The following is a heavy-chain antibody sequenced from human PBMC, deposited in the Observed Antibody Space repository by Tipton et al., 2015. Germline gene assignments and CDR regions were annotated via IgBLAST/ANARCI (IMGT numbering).Heavy chain of an antibody. V-gene: IGHV3-74*01. CDR3: ARVRDGLQSVPYYYYGMDV. CDR2: LNTDGSST. CDR1: GFAFSNYW. Sequence: LSLTCAASGFAFSNYWMHWVRQAPGKGLVWVSRLNTDGSSTTYADSVKGRFTISRDNAKNTLYLQMNSLRAEDTAVYYCARVRDGLQSVPYYYYGMDVWGQGTTVTVSS. D-gene: IGHD4-11*01. J-gene: IGHJ6*02.